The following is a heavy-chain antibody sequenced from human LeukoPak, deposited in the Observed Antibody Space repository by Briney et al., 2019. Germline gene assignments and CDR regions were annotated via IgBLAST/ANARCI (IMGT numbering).Heavy chain of an antibody. D-gene: IGHD3-22*01. Sequence: QPGGSLRLSCAASGFTFSSYEMNWVRQAPGKGLEWVSYISSSGSTIYYADSVKGRFTISRDNAKNLLYLQMNSLRAEDTAVYYCARDLGYYDSSGYYYGSSYYYYCYGMDVWGQGTTVTVSS. CDR3: ARDLGYYDSSGYYYGSSYYYYCYGMDV. V-gene: IGHV3-48*03. CDR2: ISSSGSTI. CDR1: GFTFSSYE. J-gene: IGHJ6*02.